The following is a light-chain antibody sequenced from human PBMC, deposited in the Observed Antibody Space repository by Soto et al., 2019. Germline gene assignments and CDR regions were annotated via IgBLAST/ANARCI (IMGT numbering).Light chain of an antibody. V-gene: IGKV3-20*01. CDR2: GGS. CDR1: QSLSSSH. J-gene: IGKJ1*01. Sequence: IVLTQSPGTLYLSPGERATLSCRASQSLSSSHLAWYQQKPGQAPRLLIYGGSSRATGIPVRFSGSGSETDFTLTITRLEPEDFAVYYCQQYSSSRTFGQGTKVDIK. CDR3: QQYSSSRT.